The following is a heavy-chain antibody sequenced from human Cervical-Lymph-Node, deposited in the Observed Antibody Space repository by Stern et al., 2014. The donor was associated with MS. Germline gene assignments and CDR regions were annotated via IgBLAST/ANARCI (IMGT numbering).Heavy chain of an antibody. CDR2: IFPSDSDT. V-gene: IGHV5-51*01. D-gene: IGHD3-22*01. J-gene: IGHJ4*02. Sequence: EVQLVESGAEVNKPGESLKIACKGYGYSFSSYWIAWVRQMPGKGLEWMGMIFPSDSDTRYSPSFEGQVTISVDKPTSTAYLHWRSLKASDTARYFCGREVALTAGLLGFWGQGTQVIVS. CDR1: GYSFSSYW. CDR3: GREVALTAGLLGF.